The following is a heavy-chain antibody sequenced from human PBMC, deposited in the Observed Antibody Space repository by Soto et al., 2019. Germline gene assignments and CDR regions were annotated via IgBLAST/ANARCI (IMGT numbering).Heavy chain of an antibody. D-gene: IGHD1-1*01. CDR1: GYTFTNYY. CDR3: ARNDKSGLDY. CDR2: INPTGGST. J-gene: IGHJ4*01. V-gene: IGHV1-46*01. Sequence: ASVKVCCKASGYTFTNYYMHWVRQAPGQGLERMGFINPTGGSTSYAQKFQGRVNMTRDTSTSTVYMDLSSLRSEDTAVYYCARNDKSGLDYWGHGTLVTVSS.